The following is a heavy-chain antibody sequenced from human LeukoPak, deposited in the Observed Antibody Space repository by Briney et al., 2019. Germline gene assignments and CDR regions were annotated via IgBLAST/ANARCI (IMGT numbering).Heavy chain of an antibody. CDR2: FYSGGNT. CDR3: ARNPGGYSNRGLDY. CDR1: GFTVSSNY. V-gene: IGHV3-53*01. J-gene: IGHJ4*02. D-gene: IGHD5-12*01. Sequence: GGSLRLSCAASGFTVSSNYMNWVRQAPGKGLEWVSVFYSGGNTYYADSVKGRFTISRDSSKNTLYLQMNSLRAEDTAVYYCARNPGGYSNRGLDYWGQGTLVTVSS.